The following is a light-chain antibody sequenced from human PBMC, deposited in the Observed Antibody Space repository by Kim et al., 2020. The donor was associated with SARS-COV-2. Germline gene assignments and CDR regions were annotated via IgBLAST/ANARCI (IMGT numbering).Light chain of an antibody. CDR3: QQYNHWRPYT. V-gene: IGKV3-15*01. J-gene: IGKJ2*01. CDR2: SAS. Sequence: EIVLTQSLASLSASPGERATLSCRASQSANTNLAWYQQKPGQPPRLLVYSASTRATEIPARFSGSGSGTEFTLTISSLQSEDSAVYYCQQYNHWRPYTFGQGTKLEI. CDR1: QSANTN.